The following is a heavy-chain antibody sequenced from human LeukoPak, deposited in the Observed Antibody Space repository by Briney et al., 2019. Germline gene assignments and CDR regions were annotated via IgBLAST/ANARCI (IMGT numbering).Heavy chain of an antibody. CDR2: IYSDNT. Sequence: PGGSLRLSCTVSGFTVSSNSMSWVRQAPGKVLEWVSFIYSDNTHYSDSVKGRFTISRDNSKNTLYLQMNSLRVEDTAVYYCARRAGAYSHPYDYWGQGTLVTVSS. J-gene: IGHJ4*02. D-gene: IGHD4/OR15-4a*01. CDR3: ARRAGAYSHPYDY. CDR1: GFTVSSNS. V-gene: IGHV3-53*01.